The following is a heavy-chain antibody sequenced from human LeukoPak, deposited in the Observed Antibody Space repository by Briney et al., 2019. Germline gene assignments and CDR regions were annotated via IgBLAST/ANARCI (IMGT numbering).Heavy chain of an antibody. V-gene: IGHV1-18*01. Sequence: ASVKVSCKASGYTFTTYGINWVRQAPGQGLEWTGWISAYNGKTNYAQKFQGTVTMTTDTSTSTAYLELRSLRPDDTAIYYCARDLIAVRPGWFDPWGQGTLVTVSS. CDR3: ARDLIAVRPGWFDP. CDR2: ISAYNGKT. CDR1: GYTFTTYG. J-gene: IGHJ5*02. D-gene: IGHD6-6*01.